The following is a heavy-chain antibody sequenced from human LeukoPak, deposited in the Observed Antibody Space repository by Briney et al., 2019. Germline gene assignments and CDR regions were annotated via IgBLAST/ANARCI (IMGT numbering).Heavy chain of an antibody. CDR3: AIGAHIVVVTAASPFDY. J-gene: IGHJ4*02. V-gene: IGHV1-2*02. CDR1: GYTFTGYY. Sequence: GASVKVSCKASGYTFTGYYMHWVRQAPGQGLEWMGWINPNSGGTNYAQKFQGRVTMTRDTSISTAYMELSRLRSDDTAVYYCAIGAHIVVVTAASPFDYWGQGTLVTVSS. CDR2: INPNSGGT. D-gene: IGHD2-21*02.